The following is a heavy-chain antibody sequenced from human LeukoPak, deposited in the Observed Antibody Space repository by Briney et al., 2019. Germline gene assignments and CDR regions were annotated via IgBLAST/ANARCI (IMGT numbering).Heavy chain of an antibody. CDR1: GGPISSYY. Sequence: SETLSLTCTVSGGPISSYYWSWIRQPPGKGLEWIGYIYYSGSTNYNPSLKSRVTISVDTSKNQFSLKLSSVTAADTAVYYCAARSTSQYYYYGMDVWGQGTTVTVSS. D-gene: IGHD2-2*01. J-gene: IGHJ6*02. CDR3: AARSTSQYYYYGMDV. V-gene: IGHV4-59*08. CDR2: IYYSGST.